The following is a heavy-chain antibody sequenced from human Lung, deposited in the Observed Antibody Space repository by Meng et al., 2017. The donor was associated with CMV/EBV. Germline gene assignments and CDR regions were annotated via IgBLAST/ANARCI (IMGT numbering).Heavy chain of an antibody. CDR1: GGSISSGGYY. CDR2: IYYSGST. V-gene: IGHV4-31*03. Sequence: TXSLXCTVSGGSISSGGYYWSWIRQHPGKGLEWIGYIYYSGSTYYNPSLKSRVTISVDTSKNQFSLKLSSVTAADTAVYYCARVGCSSTSCPDYWGQGTXVTVSS. CDR3: ARVGCSSTSCPDY. D-gene: IGHD2-2*01. J-gene: IGHJ4*02.